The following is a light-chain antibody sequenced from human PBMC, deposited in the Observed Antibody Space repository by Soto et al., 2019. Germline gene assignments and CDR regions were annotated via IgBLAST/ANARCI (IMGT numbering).Light chain of an antibody. CDR2: DTS. CDR3: QQYNSWRSIS. V-gene: IGKV3-15*01. J-gene: IGKJ5*01. Sequence: EIVMTQSPATLSVSPGERATLSCRASQSINYKLAWYQHKPGQAPRLLIYDTSTRAAGIPARFSGSGSGTDFTLTISSLQSEDFAVYYCQQYNSWRSISFGQGTRLESK. CDR1: QSINYK.